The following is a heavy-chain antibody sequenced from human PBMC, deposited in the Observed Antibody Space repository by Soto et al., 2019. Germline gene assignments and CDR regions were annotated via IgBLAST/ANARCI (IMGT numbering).Heavy chain of an antibody. D-gene: IGHD4-17*01. CDR2: ISPYNGHT. V-gene: IGHV1-18*01. Sequence: QVQLVQSGTEMRRPGASVKVSCNASGYSFATSGINWLRQAPGQGLEWMGWISPYNGHTRYTQNFQGRVTLTTDTSTSTVHMELTRLTSGDTDVYYCARESDYGDYVSDYWGQGTLVIVSS. CDR1: GYSFATSG. J-gene: IGHJ4*02. CDR3: ARESDYGDYVSDY.